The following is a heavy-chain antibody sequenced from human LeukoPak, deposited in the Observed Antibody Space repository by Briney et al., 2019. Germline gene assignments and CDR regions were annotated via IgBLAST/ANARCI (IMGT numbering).Heavy chain of an antibody. D-gene: IGHD2-2*01. V-gene: IGHV4-59*01. CDR1: GGSINNYF. J-gene: IGHJ4*02. CDR3: ARRPAARLTFDY. CDR2: TSHSGGT. Sequence: SETLSLTCAVSGGSINNYFWYWIRQPPGKGLEWIGYTSHSGGTNYNPSLKSRVTMSLDTSKNQFSLNLGSVTAADTAVYYCARRPAARLTFDYWGQGTLVTVSS.